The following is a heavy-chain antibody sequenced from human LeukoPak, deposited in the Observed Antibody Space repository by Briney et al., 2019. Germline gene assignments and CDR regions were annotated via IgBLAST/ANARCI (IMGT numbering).Heavy chain of an antibody. CDR2: ISAYNGNT. D-gene: IGHD1-1*01. CDR1: GYTFTSYG. J-gene: IGHJ4*02. Sequence: ASVKVSCTASGYTFTSYGISWVRQAPGQGLEWMGWISAYNGNTNYAQKLQGRVTMTTDTSTSTAYMELRSLRSDDTAVYYCARDLPTTGTTLFDYWGQGTLVTVSS. V-gene: IGHV1-18*01. CDR3: ARDLPTTGTTLFDY.